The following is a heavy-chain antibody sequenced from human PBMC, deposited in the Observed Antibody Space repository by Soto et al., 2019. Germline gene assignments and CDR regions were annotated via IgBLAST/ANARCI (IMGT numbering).Heavy chain of an antibody. V-gene: IGHV1-2*04. D-gene: IGHD2-15*01. CDR1: GYTFTGYY. CDR3: ARVYCSGGSSYSGYFDY. J-gene: IGHJ4*02. CDR2: INPNSGGT. Sequence: GASVKVSCKASGYTFTGYYMHWVRQAPGQGLEWMGWINPNSGGTNYAQKFQGWVTMTRDTSISTAYMELSRLRSDDTAVYYCARVYCSGGSSYSGYFDYWGQGTLVTVSS.